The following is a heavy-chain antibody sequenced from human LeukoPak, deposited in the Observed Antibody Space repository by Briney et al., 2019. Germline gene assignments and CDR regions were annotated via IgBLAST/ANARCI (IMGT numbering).Heavy chain of an antibody. V-gene: IGHV3-7*01. J-gene: IGHJ3*02. CDR2: IKQDGSEK. CDR1: GFTFSSYW. D-gene: IGHD5-18*01. CDR3: AREGYSYGYDAFDI. Sequence: QAGGSLRLSCAASGFTFSSYWMSWVRQAPGKGLEWVANIKQDGSEKYYVDFVKGRFTISRDNAKNSLYLQMNSLRAEDTAVYYCAREGYSYGYDAFDIWGQGTMVTVSS.